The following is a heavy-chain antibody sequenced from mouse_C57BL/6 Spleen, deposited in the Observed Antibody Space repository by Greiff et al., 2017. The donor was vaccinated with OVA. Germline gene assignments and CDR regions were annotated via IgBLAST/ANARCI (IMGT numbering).Heavy chain of an antibody. V-gene: IGHV5-16*01. Sequence: EVMLVESEGGLVQPGSSMKLSCTASGFTFSDYYMAWVRQVPEKGLEWVANINYDGSSTYYLDSLKSRFIISRDNAKNILYLQMSSLKSEDTATYYCARDTAWFAYWGQGTLVTVSA. CDR3: ARDTAWFAY. CDR2: INYDGSST. D-gene: IGHD1-1*01. J-gene: IGHJ3*01. CDR1: GFTFSDYY.